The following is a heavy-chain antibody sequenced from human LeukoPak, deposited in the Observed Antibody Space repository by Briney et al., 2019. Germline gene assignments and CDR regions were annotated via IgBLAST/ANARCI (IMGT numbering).Heavy chain of an antibody. CDR3: ARVLPDSSGYYWASDFDY. Sequence: ASVKVSCKASGYTFTSYGIGWVRQAPGQGLEWMGWISAYNGNTNYAQKLQGRVTMTTDTSTSTAYMELRSLRSDDTAVYYCARVLPDSSGYYWASDFDYWGQGTLVTVSS. J-gene: IGHJ4*02. CDR1: GYTFTSYG. V-gene: IGHV1-18*01. D-gene: IGHD3-22*01. CDR2: ISAYNGNT.